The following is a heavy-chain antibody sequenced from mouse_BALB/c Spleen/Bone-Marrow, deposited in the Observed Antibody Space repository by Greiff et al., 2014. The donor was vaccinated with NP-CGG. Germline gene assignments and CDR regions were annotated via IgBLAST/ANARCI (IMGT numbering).Heavy chain of an antibody. D-gene: IGHD2-10*02. CDR2: ISDGGNYS. Sequence: EVHLVESGGGLVKPGGSLKLSCAASGFTFSDYYIYWLRQTPEERLEWVATISDGGNYSYYPDSVKGRFTISRDNAKNNLYLQMSSLKSEDTAMYYCARSRMRYGAMDYWGQGTSVTVFS. V-gene: IGHV5-4*02. CDR3: ARSRMRYGAMDY. CDR1: GFTFSDYY. J-gene: IGHJ4*01.